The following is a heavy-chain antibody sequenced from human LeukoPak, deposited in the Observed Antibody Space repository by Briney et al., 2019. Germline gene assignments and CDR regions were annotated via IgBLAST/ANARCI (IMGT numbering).Heavy chain of an antibody. CDR2: INPNSGGT. V-gene: IGHV1-2*02. CDR1: GYTFTGFY. CDR3: ARVRGPGSYFYY. J-gene: IGHJ4*02. D-gene: IGHD3-10*01. Sequence: ASVKVSCKASGYTFTGFYMHWVRQAPGQGLEWRGWINPNSGGTQYGQKFQGRVTVTRDTSISTTYMELNSLRSDDTAIYYCARVRGPGSYFYYWGQGTLVTVSS.